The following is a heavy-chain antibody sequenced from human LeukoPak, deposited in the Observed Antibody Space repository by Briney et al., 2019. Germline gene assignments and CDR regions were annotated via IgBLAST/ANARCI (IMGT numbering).Heavy chain of an antibody. D-gene: IGHD6-19*01. CDR2: ISGSGGST. J-gene: IGHJ4*02. CDR1: GFTFSIYA. V-gene: IGHV3-23*01. CDR3: AKDRIAVAGQYYFDY. Sequence: GGSLRLSCAASGFTFSIYAMSWVRQAPGKGLEWVSAISGSGGSTYYADSVKGRFTISRDNSKNTLYLQMNSLRAEDTAVYYCAKDRIAVAGQYYFDYWGQGTLVTVSS.